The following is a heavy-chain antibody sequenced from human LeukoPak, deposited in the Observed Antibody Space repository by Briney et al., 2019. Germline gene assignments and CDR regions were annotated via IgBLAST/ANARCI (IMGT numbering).Heavy chain of an antibody. J-gene: IGHJ4*02. CDR2: IIPIFGTA. D-gene: IGHD3-22*01. Sequence: SVKVSCKASGGTFSSYAISWVRQAPGQGLEWMGGIIPIFGTANYAQKFQGRVTITADESTSTAYMELSSLRSEDTAVYYCASAHQYYYDSSGYYPYYFDYWGQGTLVTVSS. V-gene: IGHV1-69*13. CDR3: ASAHQYYYDSSGYYPYYFDY. CDR1: GGTFSSYA.